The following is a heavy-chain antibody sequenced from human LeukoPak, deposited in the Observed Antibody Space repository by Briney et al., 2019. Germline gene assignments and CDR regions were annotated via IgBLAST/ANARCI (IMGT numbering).Heavy chain of an antibody. V-gene: IGHV4-61*02. CDR1: GGSISSSNYY. D-gene: IGHD3-10*01. CDR3: ARDRGITTARGVPSWFDP. CDR2: IYTTGSP. Sequence: NPSETLSLTCTVSGGSISSSNYYWTWIRQPAGKGLEWIGRIYTTGSPSYSPSFKSRVTISVDTSTNQFSLKLTSVSAADTAVYYCARDRGITTARGVPSWFDPRGQGTLVTVSS. J-gene: IGHJ5*02.